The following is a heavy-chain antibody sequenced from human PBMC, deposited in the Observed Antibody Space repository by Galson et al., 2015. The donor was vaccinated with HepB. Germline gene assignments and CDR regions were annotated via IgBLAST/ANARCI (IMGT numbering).Heavy chain of an antibody. D-gene: IGHD4-17*01. J-gene: IGHJ4*02. CDR1: GGSFSGYY. V-gene: IGHV4-34*01. CDR3: ARVGTTVTTSHYFDY. CDR2: INHSGST. Sequence: LSLTCAVYGGSFSGYYWSWIRQPPGKGLEWIGEINHSGSTNCNPSLKSRVTISVDTSKNQFSLKLSSVTAADTAVYYCARVGTTVTTSHYFDYWGQGTLVTVSS.